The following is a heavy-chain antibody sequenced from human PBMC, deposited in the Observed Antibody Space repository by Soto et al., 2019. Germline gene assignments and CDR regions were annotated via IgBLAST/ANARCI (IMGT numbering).Heavy chain of an antibody. CDR3: ARASSTMIKLVYYYGMGV. D-gene: IGHD3-22*01. Sequence: SETLSLTCTVSGGSISSGDYYWSWIRQPPGKGLEWIGYIYNSENTYYNPSLKSRITISLDTSKTQFSLKLSSVTAADTAVYYCARASSTMIKLVYYYGMGVWGQGTTVTVSS. V-gene: IGHV4-30-4*01. CDR2: IYNSENT. J-gene: IGHJ6*02. CDR1: GGSISSGDYY.